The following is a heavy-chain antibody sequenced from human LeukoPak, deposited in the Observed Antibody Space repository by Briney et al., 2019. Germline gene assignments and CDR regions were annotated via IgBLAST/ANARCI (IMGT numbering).Heavy chain of an antibody. CDR3: ARGPYYYDSSGYYYDY. J-gene: IGHJ4*02. D-gene: IGHD3-22*01. Sequence: SETLSLTCTVSGGSISSYYWSWIRQPPGKGLEWIGYIYYSGSTNYNPSLKSRVTISVDTSKKQFSLKLSSVTAADTAVYYCARGPYYYDSSGYYYDYWGQGTLVTVSS. V-gene: IGHV4-59*12. CDR1: GGSISSYY. CDR2: IYYSGST.